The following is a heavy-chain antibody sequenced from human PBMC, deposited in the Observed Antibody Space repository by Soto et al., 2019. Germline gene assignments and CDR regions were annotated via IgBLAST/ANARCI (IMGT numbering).Heavy chain of an antibody. D-gene: IGHD3-10*01. CDR2: IKSKTDGGTT. CDR1: GFTFSNAW. Sequence: EVQLVESGGGLVKPGGSLRLSCAASGFTFSNAWMSWVRQAPGKGLEWVGRIKSKTDGGTTDYAAPVKGRFTISRDDSKNTLYLQMNSPKTEDTAVYYCTTGRLLRFGELPYWGQGTLVTVSS. J-gene: IGHJ4*02. V-gene: IGHV3-15*01. CDR3: TTGRLLRFGELPY.